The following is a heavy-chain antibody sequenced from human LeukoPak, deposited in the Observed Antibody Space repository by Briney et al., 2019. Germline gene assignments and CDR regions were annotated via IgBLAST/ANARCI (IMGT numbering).Heavy chain of an antibody. V-gene: IGHV1-24*01. CDR3: ADFDWFTPRKNWFDP. CDR2: FDPEDGET. CDR1: GYTLTELS. J-gene: IGHJ5*02. D-gene: IGHD3-9*01. Sequence: ASVKVSCKVSGYTLTELSMHWVRQAPGKGLEWMGGFDPEDGETIYAQKFRGRVTMTEDTSTDTAYMELSSLRSEDTAVYYCADFDWFTPRKNWFDPWGRGTLLTVSS.